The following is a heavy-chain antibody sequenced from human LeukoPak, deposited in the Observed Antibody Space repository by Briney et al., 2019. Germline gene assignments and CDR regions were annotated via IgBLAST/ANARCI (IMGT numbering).Heavy chain of an antibody. D-gene: IGHD3-22*01. CDR2: IYPGDSDT. V-gene: IGHV5-51*01. CDR3: ARPYYYDNSGYFAFDY. CDR1: GYSFTSYW. Sequence: GESLKISCKGSGYSFTSYWIGWVRQMPGEGLEWMGIIYPGDSDTRYSPSFQGQVTISADKSISTAYLQWSSLKASDTAMYYCARPYYYDNSGYFAFDYWGQGTLVTVSS. J-gene: IGHJ4*02.